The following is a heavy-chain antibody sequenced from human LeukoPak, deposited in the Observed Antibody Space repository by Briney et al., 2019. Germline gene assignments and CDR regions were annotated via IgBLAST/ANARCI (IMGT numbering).Heavy chain of an antibody. V-gene: IGHV3-7*05. D-gene: IGHD3-10*02. J-gene: IGHJ4*02. Sequence: GGSLRLSCAASGFTFSRNWMSWVRQAPGKGLEWVATIKHDGSEANYVDSVKGQFTSSRDNANNLLFLQMNSLRADDTAVYYCARYVSALDYWGQGTLVTVSS. CDR1: GFTFSRNW. CDR3: ARYVSALDY. CDR2: IKHDGSEA.